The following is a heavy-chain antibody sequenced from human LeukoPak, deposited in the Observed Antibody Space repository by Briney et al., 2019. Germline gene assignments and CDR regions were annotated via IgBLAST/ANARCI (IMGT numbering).Heavy chain of an antibody. CDR1: GFTFSRYG. CDR3: VNPGWYYDSSGHSYYYGMDV. Sequence: GGSLRLSCSASGFTFSRYGMHWVRQAPGKGLEYVSAIVSNGDSTYYADSVKGRFTISRDNAKNTLYLQMSSLRPDDTAVYYCVNPGWYYDSSGHSYYYGMDVWGQGTTVTVSS. J-gene: IGHJ6*02. V-gene: IGHV3-64D*09. CDR2: IVSNGDST. D-gene: IGHD3-22*01.